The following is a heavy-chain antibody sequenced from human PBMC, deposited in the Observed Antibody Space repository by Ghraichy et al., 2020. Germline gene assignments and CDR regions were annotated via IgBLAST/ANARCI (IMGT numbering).Heavy chain of an antibody. J-gene: IGHJ6*03. CDR3: TYAHYYYYYMDV. Sequence: GGSLRLSCAASGFTFSSYSMNWVRQAPGKGLEWVSYISSSSSTIYYADSVKGRFTISRDNAKNSLYLQMNSLRDEDTAVYYCTYAHYYYYYMDVWGKGTTVTVSS. CDR1: GFTFSSYS. CDR2: ISSSSSTI. D-gene: IGHD2-2*01. V-gene: IGHV3-48*02.